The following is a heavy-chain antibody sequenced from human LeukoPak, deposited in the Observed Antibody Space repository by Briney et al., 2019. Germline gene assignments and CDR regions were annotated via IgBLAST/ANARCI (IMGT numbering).Heavy chain of an antibody. D-gene: IGHD3-10*01. V-gene: IGHV3-23*01. CDR3: AKGHVLLWFGESNYFDY. Sequence: GGSLRLSCADSGFTFSSYAMSWVRQAPGKGLEWVSAISGSGGSTYYADSVKGRFTISRDNSKNTLYLQMNSLRAEDTAVYYCAKGHVLLWFGESNYFDYWGQGTLVTVSS. CDR1: GFTFSSYA. CDR2: ISGSGGST. J-gene: IGHJ4*02.